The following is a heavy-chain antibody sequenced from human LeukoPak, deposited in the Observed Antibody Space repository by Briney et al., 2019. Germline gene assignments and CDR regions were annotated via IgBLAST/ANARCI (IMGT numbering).Heavy chain of an antibody. J-gene: IGHJ4*02. CDR3: AKPFRRGYSYGLGFDY. CDR2: ISGSGGST. Sequence: GGPLRLSCAASGFTFSSYAMSWVRQAPGKGLEWVSAISGSGGSTYYADSVKGRFTISRDNSKNTLYLQMNSLRAEDTAVYYCAKPFRRGYSYGLGFDYWGQGTLVTVSS. D-gene: IGHD5-18*01. V-gene: IGHV3-23*01. CDR1: GFTFSSYA.